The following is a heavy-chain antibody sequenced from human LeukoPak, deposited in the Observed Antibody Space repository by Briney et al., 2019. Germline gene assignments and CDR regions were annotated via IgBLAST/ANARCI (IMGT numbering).Heavy chain of an antibody. D-gene: IGHD5-24*01. J-gene: IGHJ4*02. CDR1: GFTFSTYA. CDR3: ANQRWLQSTHFDY. CDR2: ISASGGST. Sequence: GGSLRLSCAPSGFTFSTYAVSWVRQAPGGGLGWVSAISASGGSTYYADSVRGRFTISRDNCKKTMYLQMNRLRAEDTAVYYCANQRWLQSTHFDYWGQGTLVTVSS. V-gene: IGHV3-23*01.